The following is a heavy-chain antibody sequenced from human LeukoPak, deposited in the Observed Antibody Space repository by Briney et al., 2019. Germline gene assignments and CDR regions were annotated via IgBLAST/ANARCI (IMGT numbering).Heavy chain of an antibody. CDR1: GFTFSSYW. CDR2: IREDGSEK. J-gene: IGHJ4*02. CDR3: ARSREMATIRSGFDY. V-gene: IGHV3-7*01. Sequence: GGSLRLSCAASGFTFSSYWMSWVRQVPGKGLEWVANIREDGSEKHFVDSVKGRFTISRDNAKNSLYLQMNSLRAEDTAVYYCARSREMATIRSGFDYWGQGTLVTVSS. D-gene: IGHD5-24*01.